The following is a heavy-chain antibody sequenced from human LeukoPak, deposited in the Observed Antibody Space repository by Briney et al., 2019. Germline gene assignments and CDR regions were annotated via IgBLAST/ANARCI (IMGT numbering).Heavy chain of an antibody. CDR1: GFTFSSYA. Sequence: GGSLRLSCAASGFTFSSYAMSWVRQAPGKGLEWVANIRHDGSTKYYVDSVKGRFTISRDNAKNSLYLQMNSLRAEDTAVYYCARGAVPYYYDSSGYYYAYWGQGTLVTVSS. D-gene: IGHD3-22*01. V-gene: IGHV3-7*03. J-gene: IGHJ4*02. CDR2: IRHDGSTK. CDR3: ARGAVPYYYDSSGYYYAY.